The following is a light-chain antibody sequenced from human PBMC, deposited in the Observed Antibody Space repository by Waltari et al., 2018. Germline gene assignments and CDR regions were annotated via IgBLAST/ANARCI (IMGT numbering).Light chain of an antibody. J-gene: IGLJ3*02. V-gene: IGLV1-47*01. CDR2: RNN. Sequence: QSVLTQPPSASGTPGQRVTISCSGSTSTIGSNYVYWYQQVPGTAPKLLIYRNNQRPAGVPDLCSGSKSGTSASLAISGLRSEDEADYYCGTWDDSLSVWVFGGGTKLTVL. CDR3: GTWDDSLSVWV. CDR1: TSTIGSNY.